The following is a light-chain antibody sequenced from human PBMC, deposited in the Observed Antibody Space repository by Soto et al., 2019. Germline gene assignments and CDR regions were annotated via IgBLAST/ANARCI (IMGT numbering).Light chain of an antibody. Sequence: QSVRTQPASVSGSPGQSITISCTGTSRDGGGYNYVSWYQQHPGKAPKLIIYDVSNRPSGVYNRFSGSKCGNKACLPSFGLQAEDEADYYCSSYTRSSTIEVFGSRRKVTVL. J-gene: IGLJ1*01. CDR1: SRDGGGYNY. V-gene: IGLV2-14*01. CDR2: DVS. CDR3: SSYTRSSTIEV.